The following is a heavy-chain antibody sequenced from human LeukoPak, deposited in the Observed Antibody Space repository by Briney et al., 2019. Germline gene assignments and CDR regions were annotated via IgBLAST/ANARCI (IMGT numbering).Heavy chain of an antibody. Sequence: QTGGSLRLSCAGSGFPFSSHGMNWVRQAPGKGLEWVSGISPGGGPTYYADSVKGRFTISRDDSKNTLYLQMKNLRAEDTAVYYCAKAVRGGGPYQLLVQHSSSWYYFDYWGQGTLVTVSS. CDR2: ISPGGGPT. D-gene: IGHD6-13*01. J-gene: IGHJ4*02. CDR1: GFPFSSHG. CDR3: AKAVRGGGPYQLLVQHSSSWYYFDY. V-gene: IGHV3-23*01.